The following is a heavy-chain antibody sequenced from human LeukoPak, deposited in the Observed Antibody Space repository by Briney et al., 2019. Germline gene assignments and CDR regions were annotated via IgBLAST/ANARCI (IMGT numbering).Heavy chain of an antibody. CDR1: GGSFSGYY. Sequence: PSETLSLTCAVYGGSFSGYYWSWIRQPSGKGLEWIGEINHSGSTNYNPSLKSRVTISVDTSKNQFSLKLSSVTAADTAVYYCARGRRKLLPNYYYYMDVWGKGTTVTVSS. V-gene: IGHV4-34*01. D-gene: IGHD6-6*01. CDR2: INHSGST. CDR3: ARGRRKLLPNYYYYMDV. J-gene: IGHJ6*03.